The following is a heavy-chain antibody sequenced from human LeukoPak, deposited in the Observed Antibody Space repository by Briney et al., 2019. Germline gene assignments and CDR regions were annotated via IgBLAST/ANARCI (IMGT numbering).Heavy chain of an antibody. J-gene: IGHJ5*02. CDR2: IIPIFGTA. D-gene: IGHD3-22*01. Sequence: SVKVSCKASGYTFTSYDINWVRQAPGQGLEWMGGIIPIFGTANYAQKFQGRVTITADESTSTAYMELSSLRSEDTAVYYCARGLYYYDSSGYLNGNSNWFDPWGQGTLVTVSS. V-gene: IGHV1-69*13. CDR3: ARGLYYYDSSGYLNGNSNWFDP. CDR1: GYTFTSYD.